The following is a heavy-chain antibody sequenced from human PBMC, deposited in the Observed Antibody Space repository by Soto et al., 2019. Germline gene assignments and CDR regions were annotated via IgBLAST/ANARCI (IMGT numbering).Heavy chain of an antibody. CDR2: IIPILGIA. V-gene: IGHV1-69*04. J-gene: IGHJ6*03. Sequence: ASVKVSCKASGGTFSSYTISWVRQAPGQGLEWMGRIIPILGIANFAQKFQGRVTITADKSTSTAYMELSSLRSADTAVYYCARDLTTRSGYVYMDVWGKGTTVTVSS. D-gene: IGHD5-12*01. CDR3: ARDLTTRSGYVYMDV. CDR1: GGTFSSYT.